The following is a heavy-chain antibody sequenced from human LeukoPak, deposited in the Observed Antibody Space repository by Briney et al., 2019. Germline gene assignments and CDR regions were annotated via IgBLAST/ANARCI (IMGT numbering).Heavy chain of an antibody. V-gene: IGHV1-18*01. J-gene: IGHJ4*02. CDR1: GYTFSSYG. CDR2: ISAYNGNT. D-gene: IGHD3-10*01. CDR3: ARDSPDGSGTYYSDSPDY. Sequence: ASVTVSCKASGYTFSSYGISWVRQAPGQGLEWMGWISAYNGNTNYRQKLQGRVTMTTDTFTGTAYMDLRSLRSDDTAIYYCARDSPDGSGTYYSDSPDYWGQGTLVTVSS.